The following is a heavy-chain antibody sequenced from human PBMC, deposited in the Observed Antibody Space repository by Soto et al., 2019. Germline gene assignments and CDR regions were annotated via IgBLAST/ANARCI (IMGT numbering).Heavy chain of an antibody. D-gene: IGHD1-26*01. CDR1: GGSISSSSYY. CDR3: ARRLGYYVTGYYFDY. J-gene: IGHJ4*02. Sequence: NPSETLSLTCTVSGGSISSSSYYWGWIRQPPGKGLEWIGSIYYSGSTYYNPSLKSRVTISVDTSKNQFSLKLSSVTAADTAVYYCARRLGYYVTGYYFDYWGQGTLVTVSS. CDR2: IYYSGST. V-gene: IGHV4-39*01.